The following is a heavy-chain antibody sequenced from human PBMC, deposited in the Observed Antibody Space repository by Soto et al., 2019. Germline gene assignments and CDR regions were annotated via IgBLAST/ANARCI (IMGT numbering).Heavy chain of an antibody. V-gene: IGHV3-23*01. CDR2: ISGSGGST. CDR1: GFTFSSYA. D-gene: IGHD6-19*01. Sequence: PGGSLRLSCAASGFTFSSYAMSWVRQAPGKGLEWVSAISGSGGSTYYADSVKGRFTISRDNSKNTLYLQMNSLRAEDTAVYYSAKEPTAVAGKRSNFFDYWGQGTLVTVSS. CDR3: AKEPTAVAGKRSNFFDY. J-gene: IGHJ4*02.